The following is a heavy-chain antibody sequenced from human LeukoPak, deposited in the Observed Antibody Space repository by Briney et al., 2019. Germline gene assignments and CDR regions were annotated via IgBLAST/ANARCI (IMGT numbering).Heavy chain of an antibody. J-gene: IGHJ3*02. CDR1: GVTFSNDW. V-gene: IGHV3-15*01. CDR3: TTDVGRDYVWASYDAFDI. Sequence: GGTLRLSCAVSGVTFSNDWMSWVRQPPGKGLEWVGRIKNKTEGGTTDYDAPVTGRNTISRDDSNNTLYLQMNRLKTEDTAVYYCTTDVGRDYVWASYDAFDIWGQGTMVTVSS. D-gene: IGHD3-16*01. CDR2: IKNKTEGGTT.